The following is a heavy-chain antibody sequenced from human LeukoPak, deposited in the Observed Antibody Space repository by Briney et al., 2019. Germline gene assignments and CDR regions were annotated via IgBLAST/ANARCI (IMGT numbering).Heavy chain of an antibody. V-gene: IGHV4-39*01. CDR2: IYYSGST. D-gene: IGHD3-22*01. J-gene: IGHJ5*02. Sequence: SETLSLTCTVSGGSISSSSYYWGWIRQPPGKGLEWIGSIYYSGSTYYNPSLKSRVTISVDTSKNQFSLKLSSVTAADTAVYYCARRNNGYYDSSGFDPWGQGTLVTVSS. CDR3: ARRNNGYYDSSGFDP. CDR1: GGSISSSSYY.